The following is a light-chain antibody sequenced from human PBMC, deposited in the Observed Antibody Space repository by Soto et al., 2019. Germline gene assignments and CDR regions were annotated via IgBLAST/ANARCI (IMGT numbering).Light chain of an antibody. CDR3: QQYGSSPWT. V-gene: IGKV3-20*01. Sequence: EIVLTQSPGTLSLSPGERATLSCRASQSVSSSFLAWYQQKPGQAPRLLFYGASSRATGIPDRFSGSGSGTDFTLTISGLEPEDFAVYYCQQYGSSPWTFGQGTKVEIK. CDR1: QSVSSSF. CDR2: GAS. J-gene: IGKJ1*01.